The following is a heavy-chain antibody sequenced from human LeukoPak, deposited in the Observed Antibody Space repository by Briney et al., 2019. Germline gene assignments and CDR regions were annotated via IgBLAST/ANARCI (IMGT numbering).Heavy chain of an antibody. CDR3: ATYSSSWYPTSYYFDY. D-gene: IGHD6-13*01. CDR2: IIPIFGTA. J-gene: IGHJ4*02. V-gene: IGHV1-69*13. Sequence: SVTVSCKASGGTFSSYAISWVRQAPGQGLEWMGGIIPIFGTANYAQKFQGRVTVTADESTSTAYMELSSLRSEDTAVYYCATYSSSWYPTSYYFDYWGQGTLVTVSS. CDR1: GGTFSSYA.